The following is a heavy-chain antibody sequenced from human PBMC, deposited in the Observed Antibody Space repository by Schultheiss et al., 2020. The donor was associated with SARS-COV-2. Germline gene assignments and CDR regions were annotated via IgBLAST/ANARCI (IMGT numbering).Heavy chain of an antibody. Sequence: GESLKISCAASGFTFSSYSMNWVRQAPGKGLEWVAVISYDGSNKYYADSVKGRFTISRDNSKNTLYLQMNSLRAEDTAVYYCARDPLDYYDSLGAFDIWGQGTMVTVSS. J-gene: IGHJ3*02. CDR2: ISYDGSNK. D-gene: IGHD3-22*01. CDR3: ARDPLDYYDSLGAFDI. V-gene: IGHV3-30*03. CDR1: GFTFSSYS.